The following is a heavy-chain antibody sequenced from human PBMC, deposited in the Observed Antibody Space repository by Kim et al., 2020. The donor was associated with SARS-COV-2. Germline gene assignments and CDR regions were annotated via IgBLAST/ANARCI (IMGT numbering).Heavy chain of an antibody. CDR3: ATLRGDTVDDAFDI. CDR1: GGSISSSSYY. CDR2: IYYSGST. J-gene: IGHJ3*02. D-gene: IGHD3-10*01. V-gene: IGHV4-39*01. Sequence: SETLSLTCTVSGGSISSSSYYWGWIRQPPGKGLEWIGSIYYSGSTYYNPSLKSRVTISVDTSKNQFSLKLSSVTAADTAVYYCATLRGDTVDDAFDIWGQGTMVTVSS.